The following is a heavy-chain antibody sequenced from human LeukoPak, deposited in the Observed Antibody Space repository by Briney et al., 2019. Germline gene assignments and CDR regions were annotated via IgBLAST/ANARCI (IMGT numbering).Heavy chain of an antibody. CDR2: INHSGST. CDR3: ARGDYYYYMDV. Sequence: SQTLSLTCTVSGGSISSGSYYWSWIRQPPGKGLEWIGEINHSGSTNYNPSLKSRVTISVDTSKNQFSLKLSSVTAADTAVYYCARGDYYYYMDVWGKGTTVTVSS. J-gene: IGHJ6*03. V-gene: IGHV4-39*07. CDR1: GGSISSGSYY.